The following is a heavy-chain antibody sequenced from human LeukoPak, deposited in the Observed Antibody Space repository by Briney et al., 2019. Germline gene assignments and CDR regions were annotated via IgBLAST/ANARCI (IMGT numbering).Heavy chain of an antibody. Sequence: HTGGSLRLSCAASGFTFSSYWMSWVRQAPGKGLEWVANIKQDGSEKYYVDSVKGRFTISRDNAKNSLYLQMNSLRAEDTAVYYCARGSSAYYYYYYMDVWGKGTTVTVSS. V-gene: IGHV3-7*04. CDR1: GFTFSSYW. J-gene: IGHJ6*03. CDR2: IKQDGSEK. D-gene: IGHD6-6*01. CDR3: ARGSSAYYYYYYMDV.